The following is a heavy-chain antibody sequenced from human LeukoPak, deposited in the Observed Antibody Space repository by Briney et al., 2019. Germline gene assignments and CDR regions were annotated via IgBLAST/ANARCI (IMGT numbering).Heavy chain of an antibody. V-gene: IGHV1-69*06. CDR1: GGTFSSYA. D-gene: IGHD3-10*01. CDR2: IIPIFGTA. J-gene: IGHJ4*02. CDR3: ARVHPVIPLYYYGSRRQRTGYFDY. Sequence: GASVKVSCKASGGTFSSYAISWVRQAPGQGLEWMGGIIPIFGTANYAQKFQGRVTITADKSTSTAYMELSNLRSEDTAVYYCARVHPVIPLYYYGSRRQRTGYFDYWGQGTLVTVSS.